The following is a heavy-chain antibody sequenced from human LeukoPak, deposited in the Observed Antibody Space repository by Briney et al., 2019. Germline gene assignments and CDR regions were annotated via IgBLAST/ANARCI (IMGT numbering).Heavy chain of an antibody. CDR1: GFTFSDYY. Sequence: GGSLRLSCAASGFTFSDYYMSWIRQAPGKGLEWVSYISSSGSTIYYADSVKGRFTISRDNAKNSLYLQMNNLRAEDTAVYYCARVTGYGSGTRFDPWGQGTLVTVSS. D-gene: IGHD3-10*01. J-gene: IGHJ5*02. V-gene: IGHV3-11*01. CDR2: ISSSGSTI. CDR3: ARVTGYGSGTRFDP.